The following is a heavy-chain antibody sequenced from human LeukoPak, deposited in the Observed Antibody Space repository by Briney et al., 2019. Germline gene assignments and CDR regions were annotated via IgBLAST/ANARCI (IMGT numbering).Heavy chain of an antibody. J-gene: IGHJ4*02. CDR2: ISVGGGDT. D-gene: IGHD2-21*01. CDR3: AKLNLGEMAYFDS. Sequence: GGSLRLSCEASGFIFSSDVMGWVRQAPGKGLEWVSSISVGGGDTFIADSVKGRFTITRENSMDTLYLQMMGLRVEDTAIYYCAKLNLGEMAYFDSWGQGILVTVSS. V-gene: IGHV3-23*01. CDR1: GFIFSSDV.